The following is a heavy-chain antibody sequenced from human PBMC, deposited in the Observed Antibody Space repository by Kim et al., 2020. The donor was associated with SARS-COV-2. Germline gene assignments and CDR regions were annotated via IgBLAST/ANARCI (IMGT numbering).Heavy chain of an antibody. CDR3: ARGKTTESLAVAGPYYYYGMDV. D-gene: IGHD6-19*01. Sequence: SETLSLTCTVSGGSISSYYWSWIRQPPGKGLEWIGYIYYSGSTNYNPSLKSRVTISVDTSKNQFSLKLSSVTAADTAVYYCARGKTTESLAVAGPYYYYGMDVWGQGTTVTVSS. CDR1: GGSISSYY. V-gene: IGHV4-59*01. CDR2: IYYSGST. J-gene: IGHJ6*02.